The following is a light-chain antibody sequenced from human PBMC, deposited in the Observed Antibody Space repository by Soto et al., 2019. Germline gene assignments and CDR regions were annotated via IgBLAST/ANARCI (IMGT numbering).Light chain of an antibody. CDR1: SSDVGGYNY. CDR3: SSYISSRRTV. Sequence: QSALTQPASVSGSPGQSINVSCTGTSSDVGGYNYVSWYQQYPGKAPKVMIYEVSNRPSGVSNRFSGSKTGNTASLTISGLQAEDEADYYCSSYISSRRTVFGTGTKVTVL. V-gene: IGLV2-14*01. CDR2: EVS. J-gene: IGLJ1*01.